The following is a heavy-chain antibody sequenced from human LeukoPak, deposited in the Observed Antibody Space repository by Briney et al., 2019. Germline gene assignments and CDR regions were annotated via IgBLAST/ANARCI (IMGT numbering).Heavy chain of an antibody. CDR3: ASKGPNRSNWYYFDY. Sequence: ASVKVSCKASGYTFAGYYMHWVRQAPGQGLEWMGWINPNSGGTNYAQKFQGRVTMTRDTSITTAYMELSSLTSDDTAVYYCASKGPNRSNWYYFDYWGQGTLVTVSS. D-gene: IGHD6-13*01. J-gene: IGHJ4*02. CDR2: INPNSGGT. CDR1: GYTFAGYY. V-gene: IGHV1-2*02.